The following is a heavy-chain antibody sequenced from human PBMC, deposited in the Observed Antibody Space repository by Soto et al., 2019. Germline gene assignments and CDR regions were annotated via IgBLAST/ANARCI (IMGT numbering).Heavy chain of an antibody. CDR1: GYIFNNFV. CDR2: INVANGYT. CDR3: ARVPAPKVSTHYLDY. V-gene: IGHV1-3*01. J-gene: IGHJ4*02. Sequence: EASVKVSCKASGYIFNNFVLHWVRQAPGQRLEWVGWINVANGYTEYSQKFQGRVTITRDSSATTVSMVLYSLRSEDTAIYYCARVPAPKVSTHYLDYWGQGILVTVSS.